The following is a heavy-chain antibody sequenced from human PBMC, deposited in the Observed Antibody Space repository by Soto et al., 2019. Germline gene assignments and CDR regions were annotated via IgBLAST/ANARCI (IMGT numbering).Heavy chain of an antibody. CDR3: AKDPVPQLLPSWWFDP. CDR1: GFAFGAYA. Sequence: EVQLLESGGGLVQPGGSLRLSCAASGFAFGAYAMTWVRQAPGKGLEWVSVISGAGGNTYYADSVKGRFTVSRDNSKKMLYLEMNSLRVEDTAIYYCAKDPVPQLLPSWWFDPWGQGTQVTVSS. CDR2: ISGAGGNT. D-gene: IGHD2-2*01. J-gene: IGHJ5*02. V-gene: IGHV3-23*01.